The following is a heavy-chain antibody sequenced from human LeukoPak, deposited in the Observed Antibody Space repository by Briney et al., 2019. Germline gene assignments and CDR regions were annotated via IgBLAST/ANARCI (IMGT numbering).Heavy chain of an antibody. V-gene: IGHV3-30-3*01. CDR2: ISYDGSNK. CDR1: GFTFSSYA. D-gene: IGHD3-3*01. Sequence: GRSLRLSCAASGFTFSSYAMHWVRQAPGKGLEWVAVISYDGSNKYYGDSVKGRFTVSRDNPKNTLYLQMNNLRDDDTAVYYCARVFLERLTSGYFDNWGQGTLVTVSP. CDR3: ARVFLERLTSGYFDN. J-gene: IGHJ4*02.